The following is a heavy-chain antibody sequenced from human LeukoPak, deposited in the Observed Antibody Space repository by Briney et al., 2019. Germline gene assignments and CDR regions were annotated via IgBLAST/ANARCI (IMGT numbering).Heavy chain of an antibody. Sequence: SETLSLTCAVSGGSISSGGYSWSWIRQRPGKGLEWIGYIYHSRSTYYNPSLKSRVTISVDRSKNQFSLKLSSVTAADTAVYYCARESRYSSGWYFDYWGQGTLVTVSS. CDR1: GGSISSGGYS. V-gene: IGHV4-30-2*01. J-gene: IGHJ4*02. CDR3: ARESRYSSGWYFDY. D-gene: IGHD6-19*01. CDR2: IYHSRST.